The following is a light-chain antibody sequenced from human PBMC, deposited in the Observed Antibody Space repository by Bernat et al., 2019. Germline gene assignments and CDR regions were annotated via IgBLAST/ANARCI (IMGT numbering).Light chain of an antibody. J-gene: IGLJ3*02. CDR1: SSNIGTNY. CDR3: AVWDDSLSGWV. Sequence: QSVLTQSPSASGTPGQGVTISCSGSSSNIGTNYVYWYQQFPGTAPTLLIDPSTQRPAGVPDRFSGSKSVTSASLAISELRSEDEADYHCAVWDDSLSGWVFGGGTKLTVL. V-gene: IGLV1-47*01. CDR2: PST.